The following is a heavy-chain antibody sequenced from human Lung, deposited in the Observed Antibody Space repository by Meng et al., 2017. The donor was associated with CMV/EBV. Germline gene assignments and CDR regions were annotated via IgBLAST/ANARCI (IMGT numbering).Heavy chain of an antibody. D-gene: IGHD2-21*01. CDR2: IYHSGDT. V-gene: IGHV4-38-2*02. CDR1: GYSISSGYY. Sequence: SETLSLXCTVSGYSISSGYYWGWVRQPPGKELEWIGSIYHSGDTYYNPSLKNRVTIAADTSKNQFSLKVTSMTAADTAVYYCALPYCGGDCFYGYFDVWSRSTLVTVSS. CDR3: ALPYCGGDCFYGYFDV. J-gene: IGHJ2*01.